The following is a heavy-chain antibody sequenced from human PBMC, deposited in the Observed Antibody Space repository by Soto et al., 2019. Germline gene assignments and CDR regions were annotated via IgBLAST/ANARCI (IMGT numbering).Heavy chain of an antibody. J-gene: IGHJ3*02. Sequence: ASVKVSCKASGYTFTGYYMHWVRQAPGQGLEWMGWINPNSGGTNYAQKFQGWVTMTRDTSISTAYMELSRLRSDDTAVYYCARAPFVVAATGAFDIWGQGTMVTVSS. CDR3: ARAPFVVAATGAFDI. CDR2: INPNSGGT. D-gene: IGHD2-15*01. CDR1: GYTFTGYY. V-gene: IGHV1-2*04.